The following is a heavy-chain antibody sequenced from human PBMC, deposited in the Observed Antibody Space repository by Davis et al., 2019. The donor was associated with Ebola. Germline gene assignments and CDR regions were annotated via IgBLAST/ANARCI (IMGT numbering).Heavy chain of an antibody. J-gene: IGHJ6*02. CDR1: GYSFTSYW. CDR2: IYPGDSDT. CDR3: ARLNYVDYYYYYGMDV. Sequence: GESLKISCQGSGYSFTSYWIGWVRQMPGKGLEWMGIIYPGDSDTRYSPSFQGQVTISADKSISTAYLQWSSLKASDTAMYYCARLNYVDYYYYYGMDVWGQGTTVTVSS. D-gene: IGHD1-7*01. V-gene: IGHV5-51*01.